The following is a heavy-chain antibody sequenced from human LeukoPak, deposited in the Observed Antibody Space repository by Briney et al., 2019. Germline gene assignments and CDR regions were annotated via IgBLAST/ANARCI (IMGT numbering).Heavy chain of an antibody. V-gene: IGHV4-4*07. CDR3: AREGADAFDI. CDR2: IYTSGST. Sequence: KSSETLSLTCTVSGGSLSSYYWNWIRQPAGKGLEWIGRIYTSGSTNYNPSLKSRVTMSVDTSKNQFSLKLSSVTAADTAVYYCAREGADAFDIWGQGAMVTVSS. CDR1: GGSLSSYY. J-gene: IGHJ3*02. D-gene: IGHD1-26*01.